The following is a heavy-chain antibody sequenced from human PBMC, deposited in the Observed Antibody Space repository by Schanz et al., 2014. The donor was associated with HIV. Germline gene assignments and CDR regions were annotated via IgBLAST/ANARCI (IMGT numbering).Heavy chain of an antibody. J-gene: IGHJ5*02. D-gene: IGHD5-18*01. CDR1: GFTFSSHW. V-gene: IGHV3-23*01. CDR3: VKAYSSGFSGAGS. CDR2: INSNEGTT. Sequence: QLLESGGGLVKPGGSLRLSCAASGFTFSSHWMHWVRQAPGKGLVWVSRINSNEGTTDYADSVKGRFTISRDNSRNALYLHMNSLRADDTAIYYCVKAYSSGFSGAGSWGQGALVTVSS.